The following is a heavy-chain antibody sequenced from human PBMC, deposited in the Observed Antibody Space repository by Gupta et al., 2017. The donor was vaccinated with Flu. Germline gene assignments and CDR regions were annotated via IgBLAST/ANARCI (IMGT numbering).Heavy chain of an antibody. Sequence: EVKLLELGGGLVKPEGSLRLSCEPPGFPFITYDFSWFFLAPGKGRECGSYISRTAVTYYTDSVNGQFTITRDNSKNSVYLQMNNLRAENTAFYNCARGHWDSWGQRTLVTVSS. J-gene: IGHJ4*02. CDR3: ARGHWDS. V-gene: IGHV3-48*03. CDR2: ISRTAVT. CDR1: GFPFITYD.